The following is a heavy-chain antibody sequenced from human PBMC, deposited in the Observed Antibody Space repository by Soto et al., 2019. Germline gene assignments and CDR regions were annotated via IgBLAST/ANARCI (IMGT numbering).Heavy chain of an antibody. CDR3: SSPSGDSSNWYPLDI. V-gene: IGHV4-59*08. D-gene: IGHD6-13*01. Sequence: QVQLQESGPGLVKSSETLSLTCSVSGGSISSYYWSWIRQPPGKGLEWIGDIYYSGSTHYNPSLKSRVTNSVDTSTHQFSPTLTSVTAADTAVYYCSSPSGDSSNWYPLDIWGQGTMVTFSS. CDR2: IYYSGST. CDR1: GGSISSYY. J-gene: IGHJ3*02.